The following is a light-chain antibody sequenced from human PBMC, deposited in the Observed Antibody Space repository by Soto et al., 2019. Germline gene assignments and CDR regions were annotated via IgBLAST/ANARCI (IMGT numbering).Light chain of an antibody. Sequence: QSALTQPASVSGSPGQSITISCTGTSSDVGGYNYVSWYQQHPGKVPKLMIYDVSNWPSGVSNRFSGSKSGNTASLTISGLQAEDEADYYCSSYTSSTLVVFGGGTKVTVL. CDR2: DVS. V-gene: IGLV2-14*01. CDR3: SSYTSSTLVV. CDR1: SSDVGGYNY. J-gene: IGLJ2*01.